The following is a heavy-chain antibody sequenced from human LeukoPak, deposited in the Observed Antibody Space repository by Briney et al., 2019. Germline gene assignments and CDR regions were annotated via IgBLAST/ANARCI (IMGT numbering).Heavy chain of an antibody. V-gene: IGHV3-23*01. D-gene: IGHD3-22*01. CDR1: GFTFSSYA. Sequence: PGGSLRLSCAASGFTFSSYAMSWVRQAPGKGLEWVSAISGSGGSTYYADSVKGRFTISRDNSKNTLYLQMNSLRAEDTAVYYCAKHEAMIVVVTPVYWGQGTLVTVSS. CDR3: AKHEAMIVVVTPVY. J-gene: IGHJ4*02. CDR2: ISGSGGST.